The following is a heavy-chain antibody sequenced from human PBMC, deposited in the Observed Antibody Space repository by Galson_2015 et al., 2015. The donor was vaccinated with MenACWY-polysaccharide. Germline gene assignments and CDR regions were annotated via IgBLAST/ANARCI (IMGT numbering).Heavy chain of an antibody. D-gene: IGHD3-10*01. Sequence: SLRLSCAAPGFTVSNNYMSWVRQAPGKGLEGVSLIYSGNNTHHADSVKGRCTISRDNSKSTLYLQMDSLRAEDTAEFYCARLVGGSGSSPLFDYNYYGMDLWGQGTTVTVSS. V-gene: IGHV3-53*05. J-gene: IGHJ6*02. CDR3: ARLVGGSGSSPLFDYNYYGMDL. CDR1: GFTVSNNY. CDR2: IYSGNNT.